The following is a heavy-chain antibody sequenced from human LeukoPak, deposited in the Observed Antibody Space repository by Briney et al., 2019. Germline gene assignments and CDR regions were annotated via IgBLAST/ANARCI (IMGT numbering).Heavy chain of an antibody. J-gene: IGHJ4*02. CDR3: AGNYYGSGSYPLC. D-gene: IGHD3-10*01. CDR2: IDPSDSYT. V-gene: IGHV5-10-1*01. CDR1: GYSFTSYW. Sequence: GESLRISCKGSGYSFTSYWISWARQMPGKGLEWMGRIDPSDSYTNYSPSFQGHVTISADKSISTAYLQWSSLKASDTAMYYCAGNYYGSGSYPLCWGQGTLVTVSS.